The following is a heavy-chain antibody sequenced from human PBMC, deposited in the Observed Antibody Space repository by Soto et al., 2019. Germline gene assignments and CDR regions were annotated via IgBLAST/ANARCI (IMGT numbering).Heavy chain of an antibody. CDR2: IYYSGST. CDR1: GGSISSYY. CDR3: ARDSGRNEFDY. D-gene: IGHD1-1*01. Sequence: PSETLSLTCTVSGGSISSYYWSWLRQPPGKGLEWIGYIYYSGSTNYNPSLKSRVTISVDTSKNQFSLKLSSVTAADTAVYYCARDSGRNEFDYWGQGTLVTVSS. J-gene: IGHJ4*02. V-gene: IGHV4-59*01.